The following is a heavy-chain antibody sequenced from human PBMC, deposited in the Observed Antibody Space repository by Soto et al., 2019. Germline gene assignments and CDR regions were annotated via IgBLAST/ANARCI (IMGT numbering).Heavy chain of an antibody. Sequence: QVQLQESGPGLVKPSQTLSLTCTVSGGSISRGGYYWSWIRQHPGKGLEWIGYIYYSGSTYYNPSLKSRVNIAVDTSKNQSSRKLSSVSATATAVYYCASEARFGEVVNGMDDWGHGTTVTV. J-gene: IGHJ6*02. D-gene: IGHD3-10*01. CDR2: IYYSGST. CDR3: ASEARFGEVVNGMDD. CDR1: GGSISRGGYY. V-gene: IGHV4-31*03.